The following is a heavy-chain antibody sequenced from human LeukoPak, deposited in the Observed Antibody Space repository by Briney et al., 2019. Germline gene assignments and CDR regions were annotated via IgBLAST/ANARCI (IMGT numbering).Heavy chain of an antibody. J-gene: IGHJ5*02. CDR1: GFTFTTYT. V-gene: IGHV1-3*01. Sequence: GASVTVSCTTSGFTFTTYTMHWVRQAPGQRLEWMGWINAANGNTQYSQKFQGRVTITRDTSASTAYMELSSLRSEDTAVYYCVRGAPIRVAVAATFDPWGQGTLVTVPS. D-gene: IGHD6-19*01. CDR3: VRGAPIRVAVAATFDP. CDR2: INAANGNT.